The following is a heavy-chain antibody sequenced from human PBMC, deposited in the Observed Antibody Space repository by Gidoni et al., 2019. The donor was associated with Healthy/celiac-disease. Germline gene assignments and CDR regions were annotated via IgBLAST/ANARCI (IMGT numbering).Heavy chain of an antibody. Sequence: QVQLVQSGAEVKKPGSSVTVSCKASGGPFSSYAISWLRQAPGQGLEWMGGIIPIFGTANYAQKFQGRVTITADESTSTAYMELSSLRSEDTAVYYCARDRRGGAAAGTDYWGQGTLVTVSS. CDR1: GGPFSSYA. J-gene: IGHJ4*02. CDR2: IIPIFGTA. V-gene: IGHV1-69*12. D-gene: IGHD6-13*01. CDR3: ARDRRGGAAAGTDY.